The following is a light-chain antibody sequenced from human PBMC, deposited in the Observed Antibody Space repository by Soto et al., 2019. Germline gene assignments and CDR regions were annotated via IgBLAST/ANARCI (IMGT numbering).Light chain of an antibody. Sequence: QSVLTQPASVSGSPGQSITISCTGASGDFGNYNYVSWYQQHPGKAPQLLIYGVTSRPSGVSNRFSGSKSGNTASLTISGLQADDEAEYYCNSYTNTNTLPVFGTGTKLTVL. CDR1: SGDFGNYNY. J-gene: IGLJ1*01. CDR3: NSYTNTNTLPV. V-gene: IGLV2-14*03. CDR2: GVT.